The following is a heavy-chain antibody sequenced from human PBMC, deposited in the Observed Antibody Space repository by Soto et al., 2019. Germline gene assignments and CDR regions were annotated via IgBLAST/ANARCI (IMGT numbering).Heavy chain of an antibody. CDR2: IYYSGST. CDR3: VSLIAAAGKGYYYYYYGMDV. J-gene: IGHJ6*02. Sequence: SETLSLTCTVSGGSISSSSYYWGWIRQPPGKGMEWIGSIYYSGSTYYNPSLKSRVTISVDTSKNQYSLKLSSVTAADTAVYYCVSLIAAAGKGYYYYYYGMDVWGQGTTVTVSS. V-gene: IGHV4-39*01. D-gene: IGHD6-13*01. CDR1: GGSISSSSYY.